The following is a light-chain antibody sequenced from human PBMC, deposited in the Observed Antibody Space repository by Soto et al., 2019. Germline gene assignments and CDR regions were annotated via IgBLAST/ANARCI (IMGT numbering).Light chain of an antibody. Sequence: DIQMTQSPSSLSASVGDRVTITCRANQDISYYLAWYQQKQGKVPKLLIYGASTLQSGVPSRFSGSGSGTDFTLTISNLQPEDIATYYCQKYHSAPPTFGQGTKVEIK. J-gene: IGKJ1*01. V-gene: IGKV1-27*01. CDR3: QKYHSAPPT. CDR1: QDISYY. CDR2: GAS.